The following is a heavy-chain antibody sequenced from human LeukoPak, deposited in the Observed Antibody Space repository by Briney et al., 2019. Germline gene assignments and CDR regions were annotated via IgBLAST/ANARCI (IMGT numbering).Heavy chain of an antibody. CDR2: TSTYNANT. V-gene: IGHV1-18*01. J-gene: IGHJ4*02. D-gene: IGHD2-8*01. Sequence: ASVKVSCKASGYSFTSYGISWVRQAPGQGLEWMGWTSTYNANTNYALTLQGRVILTTDTSTSTAYMELKSLRSDDTAVYYCAREECSIGVCYPSGYWGQGTLVTVSS. CDR1: GYSFTSYG. CDR3: AREECSIGVCYPSGY.